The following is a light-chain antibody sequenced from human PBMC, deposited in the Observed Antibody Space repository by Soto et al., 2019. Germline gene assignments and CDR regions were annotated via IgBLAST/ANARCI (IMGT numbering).Light chain of an antibody. CDR1: QSVRSNH. CDR2: DVS. CDR3: QQYGSSPRT. Sequence: EIVLTQSPGTLSLSPGERATLSCRASQSVRSNHLAWYQQKPGQAPRLLIYDVSSRATGIPDRFSGSGSGTDFTLTISRLEPEDFAVYYCQQYGSSPRTFGRGTKLEI. J-gene: IGKJ2*01. V-gene: IGKV3-20*01.